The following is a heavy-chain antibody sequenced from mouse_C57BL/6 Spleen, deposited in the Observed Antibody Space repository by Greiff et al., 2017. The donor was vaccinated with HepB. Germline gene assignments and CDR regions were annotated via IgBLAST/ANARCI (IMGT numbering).Heavy chain of an antibody. CDR3: ARWVDFNWYFDV. V-gene: IGHV1-42*01. J-gene: IGHJ1*03. CDR1: GYSFTGYY. Sequence: EVQLQQSGPELVKPGASVKISCKASGYSFTGYYMNWVKQSPEKSLEWIGEINPSTGGTTYNQKFKAKATLTVDKSSSTAYMQLKSLTSEDSAVYYCARWVDFNWYFDVWGTGTTVTVSS. CDR2: INPSTGGT.